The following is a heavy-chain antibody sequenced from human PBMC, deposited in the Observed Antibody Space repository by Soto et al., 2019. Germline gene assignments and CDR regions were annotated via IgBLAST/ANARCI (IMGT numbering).Heavy chain of an antibody. CDR3: ARVGRPQHLLTGFDN. D-gene: IGHD3-16*01. CDR1: GFTFSDYA. Sequence: QVQLVESGGGVVQPGWSLRLSCVTSGFTFSDYAMHWVRQAPGKGLEWVAVIRPDGSNRYYADSVKGRFTISRDISKNTLYLQMSSLRADDPAVYFCARVGRPQHLLTGFDNWGQGTLVTVSS. CDR2: IRPDGSNR. V-gene: IGHV3-33*01. J-gene: IGHJ5*02.